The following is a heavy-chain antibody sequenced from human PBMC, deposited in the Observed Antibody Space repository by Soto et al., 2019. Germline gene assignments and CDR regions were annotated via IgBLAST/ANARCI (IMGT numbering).Heavy chain of an antibody. V-gene: IGHV3-30*18. CDR3: AKAPYSGSYFDY. J-gene: IGHJ4*02. D-gene: IGHD1-26*01. CDR1: GFTFSSYG. Sequence: QVQLVESGGGVVQPGRSLRLSCAASGFTFSSYGMHWVRQAPGKGLEWVAVISYDGSNKYYADSVKGRFTISRDNSKNPPYLQMNRLRAEDQGVYYCAKAPYSGSYFDYWGQGTLVTVSS. CDR2: ISYDGSNK.